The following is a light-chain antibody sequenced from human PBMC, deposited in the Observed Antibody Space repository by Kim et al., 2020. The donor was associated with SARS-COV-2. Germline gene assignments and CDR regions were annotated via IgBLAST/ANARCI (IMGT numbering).Light chain of an antibody. Sequence: EIVLTQSPGTLSLSPGERATLSCRASQSVSSSYLAWYQQKPGQAPRLLIYGASSRATGIPDRFSGSGSATGFTLTISRLEPEDFAVYYCQQYDSSPITFGQGTRLEIK. CDR2: GAS. CDR3: QQYDSSPIT. J-gene: IGKJ5*01. V-gene: IGKV3-20*01. CDR1: QSVSSSY.